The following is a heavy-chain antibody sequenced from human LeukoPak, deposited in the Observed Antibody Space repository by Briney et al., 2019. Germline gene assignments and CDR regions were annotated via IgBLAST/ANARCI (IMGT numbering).Heavy chain of an antibody. CDR2: IYYSGST. CDR1: GGSISGSSYY. V-gene: IGHV4-39*01. CDR3: ARRGSWSYYYAMGV. J-gene: IGHJ6*02. D-gene: IGHD6-13*01. Sequence: PSETLSLTCTVSGGSISGSSYYWGWIRQPPGKGLEWIGSIYYSGSTYYNPSLKSRVTISVDTSKNQFSLKLSSVTAADTAVYYCARRGSWSYYYAMGVWGQGTTVAVSS.